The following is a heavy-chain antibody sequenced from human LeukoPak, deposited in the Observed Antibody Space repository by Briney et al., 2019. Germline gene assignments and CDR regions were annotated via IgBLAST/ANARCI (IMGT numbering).Heavy chain of an antibody. Sequence: GGSLRLSCSASGLTFSDYWMSWARQAPEKGLEWVANIKGDGTEKFYVDSVKGRFTISRDNAKNSLYLQMNSLRVEDTAVYYCATNWHYRFDYWGQGTLVTVSS. D-gene: IGHD1-7*01. J-gene: IGHJ4*02. CDR2: IKGDGTEK. CDR1: GLTFSDYW. V-gene: IGHV3-7*01. CDR3: ATNWHYRFDY.